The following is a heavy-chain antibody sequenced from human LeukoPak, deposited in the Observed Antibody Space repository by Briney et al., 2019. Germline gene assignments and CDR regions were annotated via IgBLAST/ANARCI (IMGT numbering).Heavy chain of an antibody. J-gene: IGHJ6*04. CDR3: ARHVFYYYYGMDV. Sequence: GESLKISCKGSGFTFTSYCISWVRQMPAKGLEWMGRIDPRDSYTNYSPSFQGHVTISADKSISTAYLQWSSLKASDTAMYYCARHVFYYYYGMDVWGKGTTVTVSS. CDR2: IDPRDSYT. V-gene: IGHV5-10-1*01. CDR1: GFTFTSYC. D-gene: IGHD2-8*01.